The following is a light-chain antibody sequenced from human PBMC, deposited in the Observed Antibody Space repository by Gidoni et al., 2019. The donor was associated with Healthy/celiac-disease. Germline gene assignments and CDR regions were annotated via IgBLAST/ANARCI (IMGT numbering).Light chain of an antibody. CDR1: NIGSKS. CDR3: QVWDSSSYHSGVL. V-gene: IGLV3-21*02. Sequence: SYVLTQPPSMSVASGQTARITCGGNNIGSKSVHWYQQKPGQAPVLVVYDNSDRPSGIPERFSGSNPGNTATLTISRVEAGDEADYYCQVWDSSSYHSGVLFGGGTKLTVL. CDR2: DNS. J-gene: IGLJ2*01.